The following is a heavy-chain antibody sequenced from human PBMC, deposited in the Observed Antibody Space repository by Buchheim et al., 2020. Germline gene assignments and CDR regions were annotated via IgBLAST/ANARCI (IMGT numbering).Heavy chain of an antibody. J-gene: IGHJ6*02. Sequence: QVQLVESGGGVVQPGRSLRLSCAASGFTFSSYGMHWVRQAPGKGLEWVAVIWYDGSNKYYADSVKGRFTISRDNSKNTLYLKMNSLRAEDTAVYYCARAYYDFWSGYGYGMDVWGQGTT. CDR3: ARAYYDFWSGYGYGMDV. D-gene: IGHD3-3*01. CDR1: GFTFSSYG. CDR2: IWYDGSNK. V-gene: IGHV3-33*01.